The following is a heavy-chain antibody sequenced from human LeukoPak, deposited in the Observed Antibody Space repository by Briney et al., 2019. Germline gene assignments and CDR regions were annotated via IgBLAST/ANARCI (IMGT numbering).Heavy chain of an antibody. V-gene: IGHV3-7*01. J-gene: IGHJ5*02. CDR3: ARDGWSYDLS. Sequence: GGSLRLPCAASGFTFSSHWMSWVRQAPGKGLEWVANIKQDGSVIYYVDSVKGRFTISRDNAKNSLYLQMNSLRAEDTAVYYCARDGWSYDLSWGQGALVTVSS. CDR2: IKQDGSVI. D-gene: IGHD3-10*01. CDR1: GFTFSSHW.